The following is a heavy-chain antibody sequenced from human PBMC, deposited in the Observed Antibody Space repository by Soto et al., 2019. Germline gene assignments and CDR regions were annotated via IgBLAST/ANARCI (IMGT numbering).Heavy chain of an antibody. CDR1: GFTFSDHY. Sequence: GGSLRLSCAASGFTFSDHYMDWVRQAPGKGLEWVGRIRHKADSYTTEYAASVKGRFSISRDDSKKSLYLQMNGLRAEDTAMYYCVSGYGRNGHDTRFDYWGQGTLVTVSS. V-gene: IGHV3-72*01. J-gene: IGHJ4*02. CDR3: VSGYGRNGHDTRFDY. CDR2: IRHKADSYTT. D-gene: IGHD5-12*01.